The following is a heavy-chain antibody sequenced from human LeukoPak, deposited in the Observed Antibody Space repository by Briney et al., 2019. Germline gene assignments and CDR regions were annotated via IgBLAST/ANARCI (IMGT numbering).Heavy chain of an antibody. CDR3: ARSNNVFFAGDH. J-gene: IGHJ4*02. CDR1: GDTFSSYA. CDR2: IIPMSGTT. D-gene: IGHD1/OR15-1a*01. V-gene: IGHV1-69*13. Sequence: SVKVSCKASGDTFSSYALSWVRQAPGQGLEWMGAIIPMSGTTHYAQNFQGRVTITSDESTRTVYLEVTSLRSEDTALYYCARSNNVFFAGDHWGQGTLVTVSS.